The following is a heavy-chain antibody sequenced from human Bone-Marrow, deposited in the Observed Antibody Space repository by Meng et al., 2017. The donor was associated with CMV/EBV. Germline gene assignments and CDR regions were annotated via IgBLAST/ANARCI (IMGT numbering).Heavy chain of an antibody. V-gene: IGHV3-30*02. CDR1: GFTFSSYG. CDR3: AKGARWVVPAARDPFDD. J-gene: IGHJ4*02. Sequence: GGSLSLPCAASGFTFSSYGMHWVRQAPGKGLEWVAFIRYDGSNKYYADSVKGRFTISRDNSKNTLYLQMNSLRAEDTAVYYCAKGARWVVPAARDPFDDWGQGTLVTVSS. CDR2: IRYDGSNK. D-gene: IGHD2-2*01.